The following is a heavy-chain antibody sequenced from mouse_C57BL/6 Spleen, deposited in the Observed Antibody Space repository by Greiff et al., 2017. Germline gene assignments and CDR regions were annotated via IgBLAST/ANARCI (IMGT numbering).Heavy chain of an antibody. CDR2: IDPSDSYT. D-gene: IGHD3-2*02. CDR1: GYTFTSYW. CDR3: ARRGSGYFFAY. J-gene: IGHJ3*01. Sequence: VKLQESGAELVKPGASVKLSCKASGYTFTSYWMPWVKQRPGQGLEWIGEIDPSDSYTNYNQKFKGKATLTVDTSSSTAYMQLSSLTSEYSAVYYCARRGSGYFFAYWGQGTLVTVSA. V-gene: IGHV1-50*01.